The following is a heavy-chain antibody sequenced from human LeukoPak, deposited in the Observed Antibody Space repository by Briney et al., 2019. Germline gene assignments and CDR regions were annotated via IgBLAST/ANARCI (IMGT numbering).Heavy chain of an antibody. CDR1: GYTFTGYY. D-gene: IGHD4-11*01. CDR3: ARMGWAYSTYARDWFDP. CDR2: INPNSGGT. J-gene: IGHJ5*02. Sequence: ASVKVSFKASGYTFTGYYMHWVRQAPGQGLEWMGWINPNSGGTNYAQKFQGRVTMTRDTSISTAYMELSRLRSDDTAVYYCARMGWAYSTYARDWFDPWGQGTLVTVSS. V-gene: IGHV1-2*02.